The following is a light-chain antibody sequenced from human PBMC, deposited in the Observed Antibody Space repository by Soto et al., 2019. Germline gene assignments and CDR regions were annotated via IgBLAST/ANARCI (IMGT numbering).Light chain of an antibody. J-gene: IGKJ2*01. Sequence: DIQMTQSPSTLSASVGDRVTITCRASQSVSIWLAWYQQKPGKAPRLLIYDAASLKTGVPSRFSGSGSGTNCTLTISSLQPDDFATYYCQYDSSFGQGTKVDIK. CDR3: QYDSS. CDR2: DAA. V-gene: IGKV1-5*01. CDR1: QSVSIW.